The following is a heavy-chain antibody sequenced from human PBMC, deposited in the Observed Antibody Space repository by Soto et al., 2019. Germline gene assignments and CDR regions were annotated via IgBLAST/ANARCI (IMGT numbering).Heavy chain of an antibody. J-gene: IGHJ4*02. CDR2: IYYSGST. D-gene: IGHD5-18*01. V-gene: IGHV4-39*01. CDR3: ASGYVDTAMVNY. CDR1: GGSVSSSSYY. Sequence: SSETLSLTCTVPGGSVSSSSYYWGWIRQPPGKGLEWIGSIYYSGSTYYNPSPKSRVTISVDTSKNQFSLKLSSVTAADTAVYYCASGYVDTAMVNYWGQGTLVTVSS.